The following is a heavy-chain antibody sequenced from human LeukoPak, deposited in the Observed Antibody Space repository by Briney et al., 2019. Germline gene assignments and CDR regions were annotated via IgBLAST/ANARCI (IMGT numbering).Heavy chain of an antibody. V-gene: IGHV4-59*01. Sequence: SETLSLTCSISGGSISNYYGSWIRQSPGKGLEWIGYIFYTGATDYNPSLRGRVTISVDTSKNQFSLKLTSVTAADTAVYYCAGSGHDFWSGLKWFDSWGQGTLVTVSS. CDR2: IFYTGAT. CDR3: AGSGHDFWSGLKWFDS. D-gene: IGHD3-3*01. J-gene: IGHJ5*01. CDR1: GGSISNYY.